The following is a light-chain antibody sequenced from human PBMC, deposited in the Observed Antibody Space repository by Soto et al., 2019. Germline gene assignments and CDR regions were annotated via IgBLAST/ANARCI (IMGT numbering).Light chain of an antibody. Sequence: DIQMTQSPSTLSASVGDTVTITCRASQRISTWLAWYQQKPGKAPKLLIYKASNLESGVPSRFSGSGSGTAFTLTISSLQPEDFATYYCQQYNSYLRTFGQGTKVEIK. CDR2: KAS. CDR3: QQYNSYLRT. CDR1: QRISTW. J-gene: IGKJ1*01. V-gene: IGKV1-5*03.